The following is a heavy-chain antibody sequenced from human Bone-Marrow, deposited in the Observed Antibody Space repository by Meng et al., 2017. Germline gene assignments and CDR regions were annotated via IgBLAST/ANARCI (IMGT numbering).Heavy chain of an antibody. D-gene: IGHD3-22*01. CDR2: IDWDDDK. V-gene: IGHV2-70*20. Sequence: SGPTLVKPTQTLTLTCTFSGFSLSTSGMCVSWVRQPPGKALEWLALIDWDDDKYYSTSLKTRLTISKDTSKNQVVLTMTNMDPVDTATYYCARMPHYYDSSGYYYVDAFDIWGKGTMVTVSS. CDR3: ARMPHYYDSSGYYYVDAFDI. J-gene: IGHJ3*02. CDR1: GFSLSTSGMC.